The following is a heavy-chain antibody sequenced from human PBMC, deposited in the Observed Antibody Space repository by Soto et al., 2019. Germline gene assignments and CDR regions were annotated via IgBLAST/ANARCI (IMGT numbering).Heavy chain of an antibody. CDR2: IDNGGTT. V-gene: IGHV3-23*01. D-gene: IGHD6-19*01. J-gene: IGHJ5*01. CDR1: GLSFSAHD. CDR3: ARERVGGHHWFDP. Sequence: QPGGSLRLSCAVSGLSFSAHDMTWVRQTPGKGLEWVSTIDNGGTTFYADSVKGRFTISRDNSKNTLYLQMNGLKVEDTAVYYCARERVGGHHWFDPWGQGALVTVSS.